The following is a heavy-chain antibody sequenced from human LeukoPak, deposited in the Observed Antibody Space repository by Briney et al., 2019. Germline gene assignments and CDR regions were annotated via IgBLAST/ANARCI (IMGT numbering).Heavy chain of an antibody. CDR2: INPSGGST. V-gene: IGHV1-46*01. CDR1: GYTFTSYY. CDR3: ARDYQPDAFDI. Sequence: ASVKVSCKASGYTFTSYYMHWVRQAPGQGLEWMGIINPSGGSTSYAQKLQGRVTMTRDTSTSTVYMELSSLRSEDTAVYYCARDYQPDAFDIWGQGTMVTVSS. D-gene: IGHD2-2*01. J-gene: IGHJ3*02.